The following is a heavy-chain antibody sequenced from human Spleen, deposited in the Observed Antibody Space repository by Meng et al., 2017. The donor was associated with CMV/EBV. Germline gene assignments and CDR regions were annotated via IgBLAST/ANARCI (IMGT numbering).Heavy chain of an antibody. D-gene: IGHD3-22*01. Sequence: SETLSLTCTVSGGSISSNTFSWGWIRQPPGKGLEWIGNIFYSGTTYYNPSLKSRVTISVDTSKTQFSLKRTSVTAADTAVYYCARQSRGYRPYYGMDVWGQGTTVTVSS. CDR3: ARQSRGYRPYYGMDV. CDR1: GGSISSNTFS. V-gene: IGHV4-39*07. J-gene: IGHJ6*02. CDR2: IFYSGTT.